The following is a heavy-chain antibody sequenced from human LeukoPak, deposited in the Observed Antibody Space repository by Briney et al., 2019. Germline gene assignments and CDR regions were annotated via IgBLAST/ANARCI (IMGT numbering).Heavy chain of an antibody. Sequence: GGSLRLSCAASGFTLITYNMNWVRQAPGKGLEWVSSISSSSLYINYADSVKGRFTISRDNSKNSVYLQMNSLRADDTAVCYCATYTNGYDSWGQGTLVTVSS. V-gene: IGHV3-21*01. CDR3: ATYTNGYDS. J-gene: IGHJ5*02. D-gene: IGHD2-8*01. CDR2: ISSSSLYI. CDR1: GFTLITYN.